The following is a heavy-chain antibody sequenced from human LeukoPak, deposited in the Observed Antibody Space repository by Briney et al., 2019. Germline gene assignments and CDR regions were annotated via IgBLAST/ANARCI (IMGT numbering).Heavy chain of an antibody. CDR2: IYSGGST. Sequence: GGSLRLSCAASGFTFSSYAMSWVRQAPGKGLEWVSIIYSGGSTYYADSVKGRFTISRDISKNTLYLQMNSLRAEDTAVYYCARCTDSSGWYRWFGPWGQGTLVTVSS. J-gene: IGHJ5*02. CDR1: GFTFSSYA. V-gene: IGHV3-53*01. D-gene: IGHD6-19*01. CDR3: ARCTDSSGWYRWFGP.